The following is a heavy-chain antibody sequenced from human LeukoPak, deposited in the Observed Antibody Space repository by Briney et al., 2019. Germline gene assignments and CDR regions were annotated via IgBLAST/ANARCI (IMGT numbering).Heavy chain of an antibody. Sequence: ASVKVSCKASGYTFISYDINWVRQATGQGLEWMGWMSSNSGNTGYAQKFQGRITMTKSTSMSTAYMELSDLESEDTAVYYCARTPPDYGIDYWGQGTLVTVSS. D-gene: IGHD4-17*01. J-gene: IGHJ4*02. CDR3: ARTPPDYGIDY. CDR1: GYTFISYD. CDR2: MSSNSGNT. V-gene: IGHV1-8*01.